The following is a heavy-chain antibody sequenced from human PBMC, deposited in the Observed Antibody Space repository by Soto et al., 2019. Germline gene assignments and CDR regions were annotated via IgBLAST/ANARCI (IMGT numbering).Heavy chain of an antibody. V-gene: IGHV4-59*01. CDR1: GGSISSYY. Sequence: SETLSLTCTVSGGSISSYYWSWIRQPPGKGLEWIGYIYYSGSTNYNPSLKSRVTISVDTSKNQFSLKLSSVTAADTAVYYCARVIDFWSGYFDYWGQGTLVTVSS. J-gene: IGHJ4*02. CDR2: IYYSGST. CDR3: ARVIDFWSGYFDY. D-gene: IGHD3-3*01.